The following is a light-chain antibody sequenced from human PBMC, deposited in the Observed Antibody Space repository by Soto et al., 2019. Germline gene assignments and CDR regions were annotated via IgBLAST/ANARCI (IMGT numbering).Light chain of an antibody. J-gene: IGLJ2*01. CDR3: GTWDTSLSAVV. Sequence: QSVLTHPPSVSAAPRQKVTISCSGSSSNIGNYYVSWYHQFPGTAPKLLIYDDNMRPSGIPDRVSGSKSGTSATLGITGLQTGDEADYFCGTWDTSLSAVVFGGGTKLTVL. V-gene: IGLV1-51*01. CDR1: SSNIGNYY. CDR2: DDN.